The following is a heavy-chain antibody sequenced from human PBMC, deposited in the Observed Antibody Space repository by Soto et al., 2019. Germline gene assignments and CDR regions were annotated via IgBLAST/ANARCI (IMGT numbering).Heavy chain of an antibody. CDR3: ARIGYSSGYYYNDY. CDR2: IYYSGST. Sequence: SETLSLTCTVSGGSISSYYWSWIRQPPGKGLEWIGYIYYSGSTNYNPSLKSRVTISVDTSKNQFSLKLSSVTAADTAVYYCARIGYSSGYYYNDYWGQRTLVPVSS. CDR1: GGSISSYY. D-gene: IGHD3-22*01. J-gene: IGHJ4*02. V-gene: IGHV4-59*01.